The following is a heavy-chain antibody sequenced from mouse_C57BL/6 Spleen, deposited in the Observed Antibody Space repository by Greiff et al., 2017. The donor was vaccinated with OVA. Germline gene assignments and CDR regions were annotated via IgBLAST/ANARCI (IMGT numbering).Heavy chain of an antibody. V-gene: IGHV1-59*01. Sequence: QVQLQQPGAELVRPGTSVKLSCKASGYTFTSYWMHWVKQRPGQGLEWIGVIDPSDSYTNYNQKFKGKATLTVDTSSSTAYMQLSSLTSEDSAVYYCARGVLPYYFDYWGQGTTLTVSS. J-gene: IGHJ2*01. CDR1: GYTFTSYW. D-gene: IGHD1-1*01. CDR2: IDPSDSYT. CDR3: ARGVLPYYFDY.